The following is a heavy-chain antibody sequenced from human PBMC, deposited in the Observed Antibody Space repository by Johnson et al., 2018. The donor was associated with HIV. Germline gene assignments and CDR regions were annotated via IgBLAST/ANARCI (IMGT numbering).Heavy chain of an antibody. Sequence: QVQLVESGGGVVQPGGSLRLSCATSGFTFSYYGLHWVRQAPGVGLEWVAFTRYDGSDEFYADSVKGRFTISRDTSKNTLYLQMNNLRVEDTALHYCAKSALERATPLAEVDAFDVWGQGTMVTVSS. D-gene: IGHD5-24*01. V-gene: IGHV3-30*02. J-gene: IGHJ3*01. CDR2: TRYDGSDE. CDR1: GFTFSYYG. CDR3: AKSALERATPLAEVDAFDV.